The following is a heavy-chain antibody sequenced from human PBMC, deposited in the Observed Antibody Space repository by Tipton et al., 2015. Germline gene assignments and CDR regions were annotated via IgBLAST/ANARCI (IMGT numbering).Heavy chain of an antibody. CDR2: IYGGSTT. D-gene: IGHD3-3*01. V-gene: IGHV3-53*01. CDR3: ARDGVDRYFDY. CDR1: GFTFGDYA. Sequence: SLRLSCAASGFTFGDYAMVWVRQAPGKGLEWVSVIYGGSTTSYADSVKGRFTISRDNPKNTLYLHMINLRAEDTAVYYCARDGVDRYFDYWGQGTLVTVSS. J-gene: IGHJ4*02.